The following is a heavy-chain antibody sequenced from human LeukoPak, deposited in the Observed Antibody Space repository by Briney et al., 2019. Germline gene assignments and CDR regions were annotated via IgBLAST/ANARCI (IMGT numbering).Heavy chain of an antibody. CDR1: GGTFSSYA. J-gene: IGHJ4*02. V-gene: IGHV1-8*02. D-gene: IGHD1-26*01. CDR2: MNPNSGNT. CDR3: ARGGVGAPSFDY. Sequence: ASVKVSCKASGGTFSSYAINWVRQATGQGLEWMGWMNPNSGNTGYAQKFQGRVTMTRNTSISTAYMELSSLRSEDTAVYYCARGGVGAPSFDYWGQGTLVTVSS.